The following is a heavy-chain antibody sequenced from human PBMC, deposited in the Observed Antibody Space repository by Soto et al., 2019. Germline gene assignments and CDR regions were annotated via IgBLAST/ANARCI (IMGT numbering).Heavy chain of an antibody. Sequence: GGSLRLSCAASGFTFSSYSMNWVRQAPGKGLEWVSSISSSSSYIYYADSVKGRFTISRDNAKNSLYLQMNSLRAEDTAVYYCARETHYDFWSGYYYYYGMDVWDQGTTVTVSS. CDR2: ISSSSSYI. CDR3: ARETHYDFWSGYYYYYGMDV. CDR1: GFTFSSYS. D-gene: IGHD3-3*01. J-gene: IGHJ6*02. V-gene: IGHV3-21*01.